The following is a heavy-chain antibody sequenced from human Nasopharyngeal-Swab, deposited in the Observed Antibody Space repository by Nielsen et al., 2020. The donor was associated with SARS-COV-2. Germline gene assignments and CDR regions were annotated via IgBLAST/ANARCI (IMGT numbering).Heavy chain of an antibody. D-gene: IGHD3-10*01. CDR2: IYYSGST. V-gene: IGHV4-59*01. CDR1: GGSISAYH. J-gene: IGHJ4*02. Sequence: SETLFLTCTVSGGSISAYHWSWIRQPPGKGLEWIGYIYYSGSTNYNPSLKSRVTISVDSSKNQFSLKLSSVTAADTAVYYCARGKAGTYDYWGQGTLVTVSS. CDR3: ARGKAGTYDY.